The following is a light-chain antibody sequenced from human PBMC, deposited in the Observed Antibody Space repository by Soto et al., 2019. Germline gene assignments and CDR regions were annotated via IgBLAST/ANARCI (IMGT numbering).Light chain of an antibody. CDR1: QSVYSTY. V-gene: IGKV3-20*01. J-gene: IGKJ1*01. CDR2: GSS. CDR3: QQYGSSPST. Sequence: EIVLTQSPGTLSLSPGDTATLSCRASQSVYSTYLAWYQHKVGQAPRLLIYGSSTRATGIPDRFSGSGFWTDFTLTIRRLEPEDFAVYYCQQYGSSPSTFGQGTKVEVK.